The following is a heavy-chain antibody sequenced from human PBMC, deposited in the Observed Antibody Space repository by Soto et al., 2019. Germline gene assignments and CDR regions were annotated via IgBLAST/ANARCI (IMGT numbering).Heavy chain of an antibody. CDR3: AKDKGYNPYYFDY. CDR1: GFTFSTYA. CDR2: ITGGGDYT. V-gene: IGHV3-23*01. J-gene: IGHJ4*02. Sequence: EVQLLDSGGGLVQPGGSLRLSCAASGFTFSTYAMSWVRQAPGKDLEWVSTITGGGDYTYYADSVKDRFTISRDNSKNTLDLQMNSLRAEDTAVYYCAKDKGYNPYYFDYWGQGTLVTVSS. D-gene: IGHD5-12*01.